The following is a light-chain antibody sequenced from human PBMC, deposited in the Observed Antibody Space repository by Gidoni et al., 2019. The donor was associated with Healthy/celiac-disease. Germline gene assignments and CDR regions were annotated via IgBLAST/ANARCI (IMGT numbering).Light chain of an antibody. V-gene: IGKV3D-15*01. J-gene: IGKJ2*01. CDR3: QQYNNWPPQYT. CDR1: QSVSSN. CDR2: GAS. Sequence: IVMLPSLATLSVSPGERATLSCRASQSVSSNLAWYQQKPGQAPRLLIYGASTRATGIPARFSGSGSGTEFTLTISSLQYEDFAVYYCQQYNNWPPQYTFGQGTKLEIK.